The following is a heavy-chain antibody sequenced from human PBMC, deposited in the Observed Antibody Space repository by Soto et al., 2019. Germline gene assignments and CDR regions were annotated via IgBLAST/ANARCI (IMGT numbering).Heavy chain of an antibody. CDR2: INPSSGGT. CDR1: GSSFSGYY. J-gene: IGHJ6*02. V-gene: IGHV1-2*02. Sequence: ASVKVSCKASGSSFSGYYLHWVRQAPRQGFEWMGCINPSSGGTNLAQKSQGRVTMTLDTSISTAYMELSSLRSDDTAVYYCARSYCSKTSCFTYGMDVWGQGTTVTVSS. D-gene: IGHD2-2*02. CDR3: ARSYCSKTSCFTYGMDV.